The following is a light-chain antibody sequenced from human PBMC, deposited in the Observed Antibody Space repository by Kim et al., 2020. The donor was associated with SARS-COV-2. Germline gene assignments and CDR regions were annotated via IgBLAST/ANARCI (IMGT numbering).Light chain of an antibody. J-gene: IGKJ1*01. CDR1: QSIASD. Sequence: EIVMTQSPATLSVSPGERATLSCRASQSIASDLAWYQHKSGQPPRLLIYCASIRATGVPTRFRGSGSGTEFTLTINNLQSEDFGVYYCQQYNNWPPWTFGQGTKVDIK. CDR3: QQYNNWPPWT. V-gene: IGKV3-15*01. CDR2: CAS.